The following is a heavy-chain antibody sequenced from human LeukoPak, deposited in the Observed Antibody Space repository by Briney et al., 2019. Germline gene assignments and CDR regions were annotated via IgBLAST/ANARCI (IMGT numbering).Heavy chain of an antibody. D-gene: IGHD1-14*01. CDR2: INPNSGGT. Sequence: ASVKVSCKASGYTFTGYFMHWVRQAPGQGLEWMGWINPNSGGTNYAQEFQGRVTMTRDTSISTAYMELSRLTSDDTAVYYCASSSEILDYWGQGTLVTVSS. V-gene: IGHV1-2*02. CDR3: ASSSEILDY. CDR1: GYTFTGYF. J-gene: IGHJ4*02.